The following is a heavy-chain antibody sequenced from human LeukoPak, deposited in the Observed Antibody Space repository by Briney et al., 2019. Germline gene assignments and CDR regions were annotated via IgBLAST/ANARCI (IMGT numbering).Heavy chain of an antibody. CDR1: GFTFSSYA. Sequence: GGSLRLSCAASGFTFSSYAMSWVRQAPGKGLEWVSAISGSGGSTYYADSVKGRFTISRDNSKNTLYLQMNSLRAEDTAVYYCARDGAFRGWNDAFDIWGQGTMVTVSS. V-gene: IGHV3-23*01. J-gene: IGHJ3*02. CDR3: ARDGAFRGWNDAFDI. D-gene: IGHD6-19*01. CDR2: ISGSGGST.